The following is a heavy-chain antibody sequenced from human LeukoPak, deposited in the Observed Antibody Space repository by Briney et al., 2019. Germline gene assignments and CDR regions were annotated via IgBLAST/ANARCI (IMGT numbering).Heavy chain of an antibody. Sequence: GGSLRLSCAASGFTFSSCAMNWVRQAPGKGLEWVSVITGSGGSTYYADSVKGRFTISRDNSKNTLSLQMNSLRAEDTAVYYCAKDPYSGSYYGRGYFDYWGQGTLVTVSS. CDR2: ITGSGGST. J-gene: IGHJ4*02. CDR3: AKDPYSGSYYGRGYFDY. V-gene: IGHV3-23*01. CDR1: GFTFSSCA. D-gene: IGHD1-26*01.